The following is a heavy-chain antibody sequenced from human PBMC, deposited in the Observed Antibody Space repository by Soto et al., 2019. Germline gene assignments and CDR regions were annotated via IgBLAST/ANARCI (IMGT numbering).Heavy chain of an antibody. CDR3: ARRTLLYGSGSYYTFFDY. CDR2: INHSGST. Sequence: SETLSLTCAVYGGSFSGYYWSWIRQPPGKGLEWIGEINHSGSTNYNPSLKSRVTISVDTSKNQFSLKLSSVTAAGTAVYYCARRTLLYGSGSYYTFFDYWGQGTLVTVSS. J-gene: IGHJ4*02. D-gene: IGHD3-10*01. V-gene: IGHV4-34*01. CDR1: GGSFSGYY.